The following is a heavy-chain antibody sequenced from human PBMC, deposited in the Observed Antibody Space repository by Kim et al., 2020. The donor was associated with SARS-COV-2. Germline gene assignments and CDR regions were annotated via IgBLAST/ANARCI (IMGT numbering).Heavy chain of an antibody. CDR3: ARAQLVKSLYYFDY. D-gene: IGHD6-13*01. CDR2: IYSGGST. Sequence: GGSLRLSCAASGFTVSSNYMSWVRQAPGKGLEWVSVIYSGGSTYYADSVKGRFTISRDNSKNTLYLQMNSLRAEDTAVYYCARAQLVKSLYYFDYWGQGTLVTVSS. J-gene: IGHJ4*02. V-gene: IGHV3-53*01. CDR1: GFTVSSNY.